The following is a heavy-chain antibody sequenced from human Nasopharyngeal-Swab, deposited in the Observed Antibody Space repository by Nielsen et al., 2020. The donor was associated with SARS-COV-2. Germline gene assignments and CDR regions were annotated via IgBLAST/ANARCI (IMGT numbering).Heavy chain of an antibody. CDR1: GFTFSSYS. CDR3: ARDATEDIVVVVAATKYYYYGMDV. V-gene: IGHV3-21*01. J-gene: IGHJ6*02. D-gene: IGHD2-15*01. CDR2: ISSSSSYI. Sequence: GGSLRLSCAASGFTFSSYSMNWVRQAPGKGLEWVSSISSSSSYIYYADSVKGRFTIPRDNAKNSLYLQMNSLRAEDTAVYYCARDATEDIVVVVAATKYYYYGMDVWGQGTTVTVSS.